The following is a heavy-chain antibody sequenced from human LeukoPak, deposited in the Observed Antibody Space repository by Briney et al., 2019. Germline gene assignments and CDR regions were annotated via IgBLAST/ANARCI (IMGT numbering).Heavy chain of an antibody. J-gene: IGHJ6*03. CDR1: GLTFDDYG. Sequence: GGSLRLSCAASGLTFDDYGMSWVRQAPGKGLEWVSGINWNGGSTGYADSVKGRFTISRDNAKNSLYLQMNSLRAEDTALYYCARYSSGWYFHYYYYMDVWGKGTTVTVSS. CDR2: INWNGGST. V-gene: IGHV3-20*04. CDR3: ARYSSGWYFHYYYYMDV. D-gene: IGHD6-19*01.